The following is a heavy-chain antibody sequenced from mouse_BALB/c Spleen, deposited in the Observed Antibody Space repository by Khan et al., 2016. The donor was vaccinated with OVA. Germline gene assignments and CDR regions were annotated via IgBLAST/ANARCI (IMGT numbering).Heavy chain of an antibody. CDR1: GYTFTTYW. CDR2: IYPGDGDT. Sequence: VQLQQSGAELARPGASVKLSCKASGYTFTTYWMQWVKQRPGQGLEWIGTIYPGDGDTRYTQNFKDKATLTADKSSSTAYMQLSSLASEDSAVYYCASYMYDYFDYWGQGTTLTVSS. CDR3: ASYMYDYFDY. D-gene: IGHD2-14*01. V-gene: IGHV1-87*01. J-gene: IGHJ2*01.